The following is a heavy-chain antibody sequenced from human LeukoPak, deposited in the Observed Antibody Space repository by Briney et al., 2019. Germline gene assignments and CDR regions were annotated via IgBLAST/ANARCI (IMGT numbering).Heavy chain of an antibody. CDR1: GFTFSNYW. CDR2: INSDGSST. CDR3: ARGWDYYDSSGYGPFDY. J-gene: IGHJ4*02. V-gene: IGHV3-74*01. D-gene: IGHD3-22*01. Sequence: GGSLRLSCAASGFTFSNYWMHWVRQAPGKGLVWVSRINSDGSSTSYADSVKGRFTISRDNAKNTLYLQMNSLRAEDTAVYYCARGWDYYDSSGYGPFDYWGQGTLVTVSS.